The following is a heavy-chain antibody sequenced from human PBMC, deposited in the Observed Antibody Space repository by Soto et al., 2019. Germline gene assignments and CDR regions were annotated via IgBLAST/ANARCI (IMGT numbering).Heavy chain of an antibody. V-gene: IGHV3-11*05. CDR1: GFTFSDYY. CDR3: ARVTYYYDSSGYYAFDY. Sequence: QVQLVESGGGLVKPGGSLRLSCAASGFTFSDYYMSWIRQAPGKGLEWVSYISSSSSYTNYVDSVKGRFTISRDNAKNSLYLQMNSLRAEDTAVYYCARVTYYYDSSGYYAFDYWGQGTLVTVSS. J-gene: IGHJ4*02. CDR2: ISSSSSYT. D-gene: IGHD3-22*01.